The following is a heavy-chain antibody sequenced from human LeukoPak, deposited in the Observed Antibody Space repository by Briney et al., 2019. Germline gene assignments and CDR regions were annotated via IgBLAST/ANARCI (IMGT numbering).Heavy chain of an antibody. CDR2: ISSSSSYI. D-gene: IGHD1-26*01. CDR1: GFTFSSYS. V-gene: IGHV3-21*01. CDR3: ARGDGGSYYGFPFDY. Sequence: GGSLRLSCAASGFTFSSYSMNWVRQAPGKGLEWVSSISSSSSYIYYADSVKGRFTISRDNAKNSLYLQMNSLRAEDTAVYYCARGDGGSYYGFPFDYWGQGTLVTVSS. J-gene: IGHJ4*02.